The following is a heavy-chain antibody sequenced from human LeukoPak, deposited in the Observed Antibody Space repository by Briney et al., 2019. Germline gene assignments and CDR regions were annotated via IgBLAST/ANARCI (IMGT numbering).Heavy chain of an antibody. V-gene: IGHV4-30-4*01. CDR1: GGSISSGDSY. CDR2: IYHSGST. D-gene: IGHD6-6*01. J-gene: IGHJ4*02. Sequence: SETLSLTCTVSGGSISSGDSYWNWIRQPPGKGLEWIGYIYHSGSTYRNPSLKSRVPISVDTSKNQFSLKLSAVTAADTAVYYCARSRIAARPVDYWGQGTLVTVSS. CDR3: ARSRIAARPVDY.